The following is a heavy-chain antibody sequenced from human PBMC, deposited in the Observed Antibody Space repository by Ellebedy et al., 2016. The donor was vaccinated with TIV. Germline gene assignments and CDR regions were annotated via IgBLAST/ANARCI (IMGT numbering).Heavy chain of an antibody. CDR3: ARDRVLLWFGDAAYGMDV. J-gene: IGHJ6*02. D-gene: IGHD3-10*01. CDR1: GYTLTELS. Sequence: AASVKVSCKVSGYTLTELSMHWVRQAPGKGLEWMGGFDPEDGETIYAQKFQGRVTMTRDTSISTAYMELSRLRSDDTAVYYCARDRVLLWFGDAAYGMDVWGQGTTVTVSS. V-gene: IGHV1-24*01. CDR2: FDPEDGET.